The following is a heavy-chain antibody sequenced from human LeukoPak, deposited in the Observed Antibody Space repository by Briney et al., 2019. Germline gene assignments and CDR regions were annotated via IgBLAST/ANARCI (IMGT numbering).Heavy chain of an antibody. Sequence: ASETLSLTCAVYGGSFSGYYWSWIRQPPGKGLEWIGEINHSGSTNHNPSLKSRVTISVDTSKNQFSLKLSSVTAADTAVYYCARGAYSSSWYGGYWFDPWGQGTLVTVSS. D-gene: IGHD6-13*01. V-gene: IGHV4-34*01. CDR1: GGSFSGYY. J-gene: IGHJ5*02. CDR3: ARGAYSSSWYGGYWFDP. CDR2: INHSGST.